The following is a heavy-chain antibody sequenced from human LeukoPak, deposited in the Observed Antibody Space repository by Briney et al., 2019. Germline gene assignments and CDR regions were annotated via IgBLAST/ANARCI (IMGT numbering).Heavy chain of an antibody. Sequence: GGSLRLSCASSGFTFSTYAMNSGREAPGQGLGWVSGISGSGDKTYYVDSVRGRFTISRDKSKSTVYLQMNSLGDEDTAIYYCSRGSRLGARIYFFDYWVEGGQVTVSS. CDR1: GFTFSTYA. V-gene: IGHV3-23*01. J-gene: IGHJ4*02. CDR2: ISGSGDKT. CDR3: SRGSRLGARIYFFDY. D-gene: IGHD3-10*01.